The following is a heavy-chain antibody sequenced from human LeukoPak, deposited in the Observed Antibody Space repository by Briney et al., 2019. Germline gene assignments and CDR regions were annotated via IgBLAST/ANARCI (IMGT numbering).Heavy chain of an antibody. CDR2: IYYSGST. CDR3: ARGVGGPSYGV. J-gene: IGHJ4*02. CDR1: GGSISGSSYY. V-gene: IGHV4-39*07. D-gene: IGHD5-18*01. Sequence: SETLSLTCTVSGGSISGSSYYWGWIRQPPGKGLEWIGSIYYSGSTYYNPSLKSRVTISVDTSKNQFSLKLSSVTAADTAVYYCARGVGGPSYGVWGQGTLVTVSS.